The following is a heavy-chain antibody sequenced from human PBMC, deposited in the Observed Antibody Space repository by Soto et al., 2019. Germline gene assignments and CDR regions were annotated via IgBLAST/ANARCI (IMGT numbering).Heavy chain of an antibody. V-gene: IGHV4-39*01. CDR3: ATQYSSCWFVGWFDP. J-gene: IGHJ5*02. Sequence: QLQLQESGPGLVKPSETLSLTCTVSGGSISSSSYYWGWIRQPPGKGLEWIGSIYYSGSTYYNPSLKSRVTISVDTSKNQFSLKLSSVTAADTAVYYCATQYSSCWFVGWFDPWGQGTLVTVSS. CDR1: GGSISSSSYY. CDR2: IYYSGST. D-gene: IGHD6-19*01.